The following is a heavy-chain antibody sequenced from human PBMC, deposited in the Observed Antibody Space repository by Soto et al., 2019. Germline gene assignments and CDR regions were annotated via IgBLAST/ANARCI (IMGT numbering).Heavy chain of an antibody. D-gene: IGHD2-21*02. Sequence: SETLSLTCTVSGGSVNSYYWSWIRQPPEKGLEWIGYIFYSGSTKSNPSLKSRVTMSVDMSKNQFSLRLTSVTAADTAVYYCARVFPSYCGGDCSYFDSWGQGTLVTSPQ. V-gene: IGHV4-59*02. CDR1: GGSVNSYY. CDR2: IFYSGST. CDR3: ARVFPSYCGGDCSYFDS. J-gene: IGHJ4*02.